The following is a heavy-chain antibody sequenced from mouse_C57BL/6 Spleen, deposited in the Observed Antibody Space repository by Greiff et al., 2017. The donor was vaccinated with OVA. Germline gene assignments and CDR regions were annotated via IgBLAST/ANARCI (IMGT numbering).Heavy chain of an antibody. J-gene: IGHJ4*01. Sequence: EVQRVESGGGLVKPGGSLKLSCAASGFTFSSYTMSWVRQTPEKRLEWVATISGGGGNTYYPDSVKGRFTISRDNAKNTLYLQRSSLRSEETALYYGARVCFDYDEDYDAMDDWGKGTSVTVSS. CDR3: ARVCFDYDEDYDAMDD. D-gene: IGHD2-4*01. CDR2: ISGGGGNT. V-gene: IGHV5-9*01. CDR1: GFTFSSYT.